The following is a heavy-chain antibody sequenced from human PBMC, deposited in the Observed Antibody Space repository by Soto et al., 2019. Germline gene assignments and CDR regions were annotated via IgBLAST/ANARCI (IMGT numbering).Heavy chain of an antibody. J-gene: IGHJ3*01. D-gene: IGHD3-22*01. V-gene: IGHV1-46*01. Sequence: AASVKVSCKTSGYTFTNYYIHWVRQAPGQGLEWMGIINPSGVSTTYAHKFQGRVTMTRDRSTSTVYMELSSLRSEDTAVYYCAREFIAGYYDSSGNNAFDFWGQGTMVTV. CDR2: INPSGVST. CDR1: GYTFTNYY. CDR3: AREFIAGYYDSSGNNAFDF.